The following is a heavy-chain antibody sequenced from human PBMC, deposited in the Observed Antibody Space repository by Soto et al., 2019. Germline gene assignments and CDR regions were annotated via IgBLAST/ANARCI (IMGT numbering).Heavy chain of an antibody. D-gene: IGHD7-27*01. CDR3: ARGFWGGVPDY. J-gene: IGHJ4*02. Sequence: GGSLRLSCAASGFTFSSYSMNWVRQAPGKGLEWVSYISSSSSTIYYADSVKGRFTISRDNAKNSLYLQMNSLRAEDTAVYYCARGFWGGVPDYWGQGTLVTVSS. CDR2: ISSSSSTI. CDR1: GFTFSSYS. V-gene: IGHV3-48*01.